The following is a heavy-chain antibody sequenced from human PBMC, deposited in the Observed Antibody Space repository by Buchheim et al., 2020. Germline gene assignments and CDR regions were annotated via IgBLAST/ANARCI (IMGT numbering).Heavy chain of an antibody. Sequence: EVQLVESGGGLVQPGGSLRLSCAASGFTFSTYSMNWVRQAPGRGLEWVSYISSSSSTIYYADSVKGRFTISRDNAKNSLYLQMNSLRDEDTAVYYCARDRCSSTSCSSTHFDYWGQGTL. CDR1: GFTFSTYS. V-gene: IGHV3-48*02. D-gene: IGHD2-2*01. J-gene: IGHJ4*02. CDR3: ARDRCSSTSCSSTHFDY. CDR2: ISSSSSTI.